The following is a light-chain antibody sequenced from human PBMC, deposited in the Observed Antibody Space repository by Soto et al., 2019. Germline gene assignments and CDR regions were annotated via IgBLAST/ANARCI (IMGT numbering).Light chain of an antibody. J-gene: IGLJ2*01. Sequence: QSMLTQPPSASGSPGQSVTISCTGTSSDVGAYNHVSWYRQHPGKAPKLMIYEVTKRPSWVPNRFSGSKSGNTASLTVSGLQAEDEADYYCSSYAGNNNVIFGGGTKLTVL. CDR2: EVT. CDR3: SSYAGNNNVI. V-gene: IGLV2-8*01. CDR1: SSDVGAYNH.